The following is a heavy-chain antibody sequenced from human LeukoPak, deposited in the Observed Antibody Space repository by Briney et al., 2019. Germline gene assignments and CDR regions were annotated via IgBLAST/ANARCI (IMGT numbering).Heavy chain of an antibody. CDR1: GYTFTSFG. J-gene: IGHJ4*02. CDR3: ARINAVTTNPGSFDY. Sequence: ASAKVSCKASGYTFTSFGISWVRQAPGQGLEWMGWIGANNGNTNYAQKLQGRVTVTTDTSTGTAYMELRSLRSDDTAVYYCARINAVTTNPGSFDYWGQGTLLTVSS. V-gene: IGHV1-18*01. D-gene: IGHD4-17*01. CDR2: IGANNGNT.